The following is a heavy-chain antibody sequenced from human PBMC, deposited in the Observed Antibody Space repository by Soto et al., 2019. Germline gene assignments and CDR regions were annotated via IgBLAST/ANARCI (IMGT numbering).Heavy chain of an antibody. Sequence: PGGSLRLSCTASGFTFSSYAMTWVRLAPGKGLEWVSAIRANGGTAYYIDSVKGRFTISRDNSKNTLYLQMNCLRAEDTAIYYCAKDKTGGFSSGWFHYSYGMDVWGQGTTVTVSS. V-gene: IGHV3-23*01. CDR3: AKDKTGGFSSGWFHYSYGMDV. J-gene: IGHJ6*02. D-gene: IGHD6-19*01. CDR2: IRANGGTA. CDR1: GFTFSSYA.